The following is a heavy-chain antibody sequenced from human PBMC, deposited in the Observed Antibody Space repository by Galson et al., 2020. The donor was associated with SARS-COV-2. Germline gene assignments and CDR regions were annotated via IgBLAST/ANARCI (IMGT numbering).Heavy chain of an antibody. Sequence: GGSLRLSCEVSGFTFNDFWMSWFRQAPGKGLEWVANIKGDGSETNYADFVKGRFSISRDNAANSWYLQMNSLRVEDSAVYYCSREGWQGGYWGQGTRVTVSS. J-gene: IGHJ4*02. CDR1: GFTFNDFW. CDR3: SREGWQGGY. D-gene: IGHD6-19*01. CDR2: IKGDGSET. V-gene: IGHV3-7*01.